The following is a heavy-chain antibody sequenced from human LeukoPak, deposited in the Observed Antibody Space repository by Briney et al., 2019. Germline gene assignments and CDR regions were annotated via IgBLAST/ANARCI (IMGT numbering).Heavy chain of an antibody. D-gene: IGHD3-10*01. V-gene: IGHV4-61*02. Sequence: PSQTLSLTCTVSGGSISSGSYYWSWIRQPAGKGLEWIGRIYTSGSTNYNPSLKSRVTISVDTSKNQFSLKLSSVTAADTAVYYCARVLWFGGPYGMDVWGRGTTVTVSS. CDR1: GGSISSGSYY. CDR2: IYTSGST. CDR3: ARVLWFGGPYGMDV. J-gene: IGHJ6*02.